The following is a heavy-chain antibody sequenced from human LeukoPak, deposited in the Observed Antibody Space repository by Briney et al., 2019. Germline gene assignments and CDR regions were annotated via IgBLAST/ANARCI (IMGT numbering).Heavy chain of an antibody. V-gene: IGHV1-69*05. CDR2: IIPIFGTA. Sequence: ASVKVSCKASGGTFSSYAISWVRQAPGQGLEWMGGIIPIFGTANYAQKFQGRVTITTDESTSTAYMELSSLRSDDTAVYYCARQTFGALYFDSWGQGTLVIVSS. J-gene: IGHJ4*02. CDR1: GGTFSSYA. D-gene: IGHD3-10*01. CDR3: ARQTFGALYFDS.